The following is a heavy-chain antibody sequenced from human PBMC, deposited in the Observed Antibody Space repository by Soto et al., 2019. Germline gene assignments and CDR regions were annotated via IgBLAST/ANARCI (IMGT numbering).Heavy chain of an antibody. D-gene: IGHD3-3*01. Sequence: GGSLKLSCAASGFTFSSYSMNWVRQAPGKGLEWVSAISGSGGSTYYADSVKGRFTISRDNSKNTLYLQMNSLRAEDTAVYYCAKGPAVLRFLEWLPGGYYGMDVWGQGTTVTVSS. J-gene: IGHJ6*02. CDR1: GFTFSSYS. CDR2: ISGSGGST. CDR3: AKGPAVLRFLEWLPGGYYGMDV. V-gene: IGHV3-23*01.